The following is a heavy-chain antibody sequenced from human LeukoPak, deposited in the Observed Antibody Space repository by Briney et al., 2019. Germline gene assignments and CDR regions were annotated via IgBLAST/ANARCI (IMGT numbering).Heavy chain of an antibody. Sequence: SETLSLTCAVYGGSFSGYYWSWIRQPPGKGLEWIGEINHSGSTNYNPSLKSRVTISVDTSKNQFSLKLSSVTAADTAVYYCASLNLSKYSSPRRFDYWGQGTLVTVSS. CDR2: INHSGST. CDR3: ASLNLSKYSSPRRFDY. J-gene: IGHJ4*02. V-gene: IGHV4-34*01. CDR1: GGSFSGYY. D-gene: IGHD6-6*01.